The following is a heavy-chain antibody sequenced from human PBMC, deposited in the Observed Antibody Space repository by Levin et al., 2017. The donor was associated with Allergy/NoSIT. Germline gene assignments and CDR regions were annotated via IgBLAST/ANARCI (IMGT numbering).Heavy chain of an antibody. V-gene: IGHV5-51*01. CDR2: IYPGDSNA. D-gene: IGHD2-8*02. CDR1: GYRFTHYW. Sequence: ASVKVSCKGSGYRFTHYWIGWVRQKPGKGLEWMGIIYPGDSNAKYSPSFQGQVTISADKSINTAYLHRSSRESSVTAMYYYARRWVLATGRDASDIWGQGTMVTVSS. J-gene: IGHJ3*02. CDR3: ARRWVLATGRDASDI.